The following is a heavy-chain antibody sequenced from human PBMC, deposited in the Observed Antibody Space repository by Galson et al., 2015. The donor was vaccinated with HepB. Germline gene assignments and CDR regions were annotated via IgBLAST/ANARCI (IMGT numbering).Heavy chain of an antibody. V-gene: IGHV3-30-3*01. CDR2: ISYDGSNK. D-gene: IGHD2-21*02. J-gene: IGHJ3*02. Sequence: SLRLSCAASGFTFSSYAMHWVRQAPGKGLEWVAVISYDGSNKYYADSVKGRFTISRDNSKNTLYLQMNSLRAEDTAVYYCARLGIVVVTAAIWGQGTMVTVSS. CDR1: GFTFSSYA. CDR3: ARLGIVVVTAAI.